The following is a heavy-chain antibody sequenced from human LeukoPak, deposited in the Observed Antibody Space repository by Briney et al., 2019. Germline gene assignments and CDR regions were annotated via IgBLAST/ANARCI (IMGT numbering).Heavy chain of an antibody. CDR3: AREGPFECGGDCYFNWFDG. D-gene: IGHD2-21*02. CDR2: MNTHRGNT. Sequence: ASVKVSCKASGYIFTGYDINWVRQATGQGLEWMGWMNTHRGNTGYAQKFQGRVTMTRNTSISTAYMELSSRISDDTAVYYCAREGPFECGGDCYFNWFDGWGQRTLVTVSS. CDR1: GYIFTGYD. J-gene: IGHJ5*02. V-gene: IGHV1-8*01.